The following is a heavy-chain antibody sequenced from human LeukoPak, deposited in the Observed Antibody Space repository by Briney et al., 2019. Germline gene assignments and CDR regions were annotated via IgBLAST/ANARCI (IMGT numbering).Heavy chain of an antibody. CDR2: LRKDAAYS. D-gene: IGHD1-26*01. J-gene: IGHJ4*02. V-gene: IGHV3-30*02. Sequence: GGSLRLSCAASGFPFSSYGMYSVRQTPDRGLEWVAYLRKDAAYSNYVDSVRGRFTFSRDNSKNTLELQRNSLRVEDTAVYYCASGGPTRGNLDYWGQGTLVTVSS. CDR3: ASGGPTRGNLDY. CDR1: GFPFSSYG.